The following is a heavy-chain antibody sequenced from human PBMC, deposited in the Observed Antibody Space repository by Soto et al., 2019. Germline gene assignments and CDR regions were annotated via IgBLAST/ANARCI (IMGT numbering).Heavy chain of an antibody. J-gene: IGHJ6*02. D-gene: IGHD6-13*01. CDR1: GFTFSNYW. Sequence: EVQLVESGGGLVQPGGSLRLSCAASGFTFSNYWMFWVRQAPGKGLVWVSRVNNDGTDTTHADSVKGRFTISRDNAENTLYLQMNSLRAEDTAVYYCARGGLQHALDVWGQGSTVTVSS. CDR2: VNNDGTDT. V-gene: IGHV3-74*03. CDR3: ARGGLQHALDV.